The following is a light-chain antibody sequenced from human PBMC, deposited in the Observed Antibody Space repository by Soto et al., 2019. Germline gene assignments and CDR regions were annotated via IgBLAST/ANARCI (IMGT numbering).Light chain of an antibody. V-gene: IGKV3-11*01. CDR3: QQRSNFIT. Sequence: EIVLTQSPATLSLSPGERATLSCRASQNVYSYLAWYQQKPGQAPRLLIYDASNRATGIPARFSGSGSGTDFTLTISSLEPEDFAVYYCQQRSNFITFGQGTRLEIK. CDR1: QNVYSY. J-gene: IGKJ5*01. CDR2: DAS.